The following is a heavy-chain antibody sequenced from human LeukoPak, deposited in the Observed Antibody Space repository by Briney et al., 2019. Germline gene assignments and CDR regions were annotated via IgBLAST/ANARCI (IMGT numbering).Heavy chain of an antibody. CDR3: ARAGFRAMANNWFDP. D-gene: IGHD5-18*01. CDR2: IYHSGAT. Sequence: NPSETLSLTCTVSGHSIINSFYWGWIRQPPGKGLEWIGSIYHSGATYYNPSLKSRVTISLDTSKNQFSLKLSSVTAADTAVYYCARAGFRAMANNWFDPWGQGTLVTVSS. J-gene: IGHJ5*02. CDR1: GHSIINSFY. V-gene: IGHV4-38-2*02.